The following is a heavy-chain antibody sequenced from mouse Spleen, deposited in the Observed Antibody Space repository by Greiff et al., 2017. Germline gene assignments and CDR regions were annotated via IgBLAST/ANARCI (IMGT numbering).Heavy chain of an antibody. V-gene: IGHV1-15*01. CDR1: GYTFTDYE. D-gene: IGHD6-1*01. CDR3: TRRGENGLFAY. CDR2: IDPETGGT. J-gene: IGHJ3*01. Sequence: QVQLQQSGAELVRPGASVTLSCKASGYTFTDYEMHWVKQTPVHGLEWIGAIDPETGGTAYNQKFKGKAILTADKSSSTAYMELRSLTSEDSAVYYCTRRGENGLFAYWGQGTLVTVSA.